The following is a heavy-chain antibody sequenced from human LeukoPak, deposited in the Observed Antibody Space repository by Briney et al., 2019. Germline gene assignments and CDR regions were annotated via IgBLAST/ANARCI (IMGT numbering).Heavy chain of an antibody. CDR3: ARYCSLNQLLCDYYYYGMDV. V-gene: IGHV3-11*01. CDR1: GFTFSDYY. Sequence: GGSLRLSCAASGFTFSDYYMSWIRQAPGKGLEWVSYISSSGSTIYYADSVKGRFTISRDSAKNSLYLQMNSLRAEDTAVYYCARYCSLNQLLCDYYYYGMDVWGQGTTVTVSS. J-gene: IGHJ6*02. CDR2: ISSSGSTI. D-gene: IGHD2-2*01.